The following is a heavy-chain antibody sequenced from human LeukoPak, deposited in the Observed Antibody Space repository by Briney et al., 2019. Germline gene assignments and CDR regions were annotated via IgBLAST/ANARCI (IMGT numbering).Heavy chain of an antibody. Sequence: GASVEVSCTASGYTFTSYYMHWVRQAPGQGLEWMGWINPNSDDRNYAQTFQGRVTMSRDTSISTAYMELSRLRSDDTAVYYCARVYDIFGSGSNSDFWGQGTLVTAS. J-gene: IGHJ4*02. CDR2: INPNSDDR. CDR1: GYTFTSYY. V-gene: IGHV1-2*02. CDR3: ARVYDIFGSGSNSDF. D-gene: IGHD3-10*01.